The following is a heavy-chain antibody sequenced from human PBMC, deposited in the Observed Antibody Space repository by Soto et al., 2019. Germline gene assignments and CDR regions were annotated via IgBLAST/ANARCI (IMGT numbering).Heavy chain of an antibody. J-gene: IGHJ4*02. V-gene: IGHV1-69*01. D-gene: IGHD6-6*01. CDR2: IIPIFGTA. CDR1: GGTFSSYA. Sequence: QVQLVQSGAEVKKPGSSVKVSCEASGGTFSSYAISWVRQAPGQGLEWMGGIIPIFGTANYAQKFQGRVTITADESTSTAFMELSSLRSEDTAVYYCAGWRQLHPPDFDYWGQGTLVTVSS. CDR3: AGWRQLHPPDFDY.